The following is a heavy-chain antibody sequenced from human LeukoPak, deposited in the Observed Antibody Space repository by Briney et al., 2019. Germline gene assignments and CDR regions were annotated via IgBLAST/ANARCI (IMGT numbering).Heavy chain of an antibody. CDR3: ARVIYSGWEGELSD. V-gene: IGHV3-48*03. J-gene: IGHJ4*02. D-gene: IGHD6-19*01. CDR1: AFTFSIYE. CDR2: ISSIGTTI. Sequence: GGSLRLSCAASAFTFSIYEMDWVRQAPGKGLEWVSYISSIGTTIYYADSVKGRFTISRDNGKNSMYLQMNSLRAEDTAVYYCARVIYSGWEGELSDWGQGTLVTVSS.